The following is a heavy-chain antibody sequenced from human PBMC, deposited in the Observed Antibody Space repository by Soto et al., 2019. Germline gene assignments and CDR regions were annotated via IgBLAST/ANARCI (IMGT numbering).Heavy chain of an antibody. J-gene: IGHJ5*02. V-gene: IGHV3-23*01. CDR2: ISGSGGST. D-gene: IGHD3-3*01. CDR1: GFTFSSYA. Sequence: GGSLRLSCAASGFTFSSYAMSWVRQAPGKGLEWVSAISGSGGSTYYADSVKGRFTISRDNSKNTLYLQMNSLRAEDTAVYYCAKANTIFGVVNWFDPWGQGTLVTVSS. CDR3: AKANTIFGVVNWFDP.